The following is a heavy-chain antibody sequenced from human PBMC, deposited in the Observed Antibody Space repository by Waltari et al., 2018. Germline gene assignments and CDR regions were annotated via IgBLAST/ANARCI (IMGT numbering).Heavy chain of an antibody. J-gene: IGHJ4*02. CDR3: AKDVYCSSTSCYYDY. CDR1: GFTFSSYA. D-gene: IGHD2-2*01. V-gene: IGHV3-23*01. Sequence: EVQLLESGGGLVQPGGSLRLSCAASGFTFSSYAMSWVRPAQGKGLEWVSAISGRGGSTYYADSVKGRFTISRDNSKNTLYLQMNSLRAEDTAVYYCAKDVYCSSTSCYYDYWGQGTLVTVSS. CDR2: ISGRGGST.